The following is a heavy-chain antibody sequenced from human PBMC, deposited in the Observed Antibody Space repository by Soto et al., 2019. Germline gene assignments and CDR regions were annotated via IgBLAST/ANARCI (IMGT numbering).Heavy chain of an antibody. V-gene: IGHV4-31*03. Sequence: PSETLSLTCTVSGASMSSGGYYWTWIRQSPGKGLEWIGYIYYSGSTYYNPSLESRVAISLDTSMSQFSLTLHSVTAADTAIYYCARDRHNNFFDPRGQGTLVTVSS. CDR3: ARDRHNNFFDP. J-gene: IGHJ5*02. CDR2: IYYSGST. D-gene: IGHD6-6*01. CDR1: GASMSSGGYY.